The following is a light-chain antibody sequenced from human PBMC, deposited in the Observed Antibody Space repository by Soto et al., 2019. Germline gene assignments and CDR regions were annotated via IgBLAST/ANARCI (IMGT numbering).Light chain of an antibody. CDR1: QGISSY. J-gene: IGKJ4*02. V-gene: IGKV1-9*01. CDR2: AAS. Sequence: DIQLTQSPSFLSASVGDRVTITCRASQGISSYLAWYQQKPGKAPKLLIYAASTLQSGDPSRFSGSGSGTEFTLTISSLQPEDSATYYCQQLNSYPLPFGGGTKVEIK. CDR3: QQLNSYPLP.